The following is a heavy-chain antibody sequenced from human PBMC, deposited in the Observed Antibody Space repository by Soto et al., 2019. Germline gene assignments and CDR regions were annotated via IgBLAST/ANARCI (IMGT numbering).Heavy chain of an antibody. Sequence: GGSLRLSCAASGFTFSSYSMNWVRQAPGKGLEWVSSISSSSSYIYYADSVKGRFTISRDNAKNSLYLQMNSLRAEDTAVYYCARDFLTYYYGSGYYFDYWGQGTLVTVSS. J-gene: IGHJ4*02. CDR1: GFTFSSYS. CDR2: ISSSSSYI. V-gene: IGHV3-21*01. D-gene: IGHD3-10*01. CDR3: ARDFLTYYYGSGYYFDY.